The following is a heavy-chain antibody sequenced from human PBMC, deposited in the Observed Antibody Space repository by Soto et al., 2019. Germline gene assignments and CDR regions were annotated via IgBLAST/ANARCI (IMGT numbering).Heavy chain of an antibody. CDR3: AREWSLWYFDL. Sequence: QVQLVESGGGVVQPGRSLRLSCAASGFTFSSYAMHWVRQAPGKGLEWVAVISYDGSNKYYADSVKGRFTISRDNSKNVLYLKMTSLTAEDTSVYYCAREWSLWYFDLWGRGTLVTVSS. D-gene: IGHD2-8*01. CDR1: GFTFSSYA. J-gene: IGHJ2*01. V-gene: IGHV3-30-3*01. CDR2: ISYDGSNK.